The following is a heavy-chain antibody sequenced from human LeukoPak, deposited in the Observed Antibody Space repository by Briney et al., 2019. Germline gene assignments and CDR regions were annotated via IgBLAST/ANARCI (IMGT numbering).Heavy chain of an antibody. V-gene: IGHV3-43*02. CDR2: IGGDGGST. Sequence: GGSLRLSXAASGFTFDDYAMHWVSQAPGKGLEWVSLIGGDGGSTYYADSVKGRFTISRDNSKNSLFLQMKSLRTDDTALYYCVKEPHYYDRSGYFWGQGTLVTVSS. J-gene: IGHJ4*02. CDR1: GFTFDDYA. CDR3: VKEPHYYDRSGYF. D-gene: IGHD3-22*01.